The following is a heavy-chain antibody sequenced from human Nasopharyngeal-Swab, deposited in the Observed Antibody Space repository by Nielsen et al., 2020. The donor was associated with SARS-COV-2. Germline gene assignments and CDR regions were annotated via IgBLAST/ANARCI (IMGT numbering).Heavy chain of an antibody. CDR1: GLGFSNYE. CDR3: AKVGGYYLNSFES. V-gene: IGHV3-23*01. Sequence: GESLKISCAASGLGFSNYEMNWVRQAPGKGLEWVSTISGSGDTYYTDSVKGRFTVSRDNSKNTLSLQMNSLTAEDTAIYYCAKVGGYYLNSFESWGQGALVSVSA. CDR2: ISGSGDT. J-gene: IGHJ4*02. D-gene: IGHD3-22*01.